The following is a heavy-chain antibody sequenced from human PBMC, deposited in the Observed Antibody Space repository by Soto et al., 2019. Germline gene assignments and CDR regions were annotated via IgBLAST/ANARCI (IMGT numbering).Heavy chain of an antibody. V-gene: IGHV3-23*01. CDR3: AKDAFFVVVPAAIVGWFYP. J-gene: IGHJ5*02. CDR1: GFTFSSYA. CDR2: ISGSGGST. Sequence: GGSLRLSCAASGFTFSSYAMSWVRQAPGKGLEWVSAISGSGGSTYYADSVKGRFTISRDNSKNTLYLQMNSLRAEDTAVYYCAKDAFFVVVPAAIVGWFYPWGQGTLVTVSS. D-gene: IGHD2-2*01.